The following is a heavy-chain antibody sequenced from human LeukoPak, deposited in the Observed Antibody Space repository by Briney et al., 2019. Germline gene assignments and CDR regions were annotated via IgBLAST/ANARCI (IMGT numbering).Heavy chain of an antibody. CDR3: AKGYCSGTSCYSGLD. CDR1: GFTFSSYG. J-gene: IGHJ4*02. Sequence: GGSLRLSCVASGFTFSSYGMHWVRQAPGKGLEWVAFIRYDGSKEYYADSVKGRSTIARDNSKNTLSLQMNSLRPDDTAIYYCAKGYCSGTSCYSGLDWGQGTLVTVSS. V-gene: IGHV3-30*02. D-gene: IGHD2-2*01. CDR2: IRYDGSKE.